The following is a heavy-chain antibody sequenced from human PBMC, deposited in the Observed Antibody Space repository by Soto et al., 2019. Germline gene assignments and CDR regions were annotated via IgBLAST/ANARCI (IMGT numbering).Heavy chain of an antibody. CDR3: AKGRGYSYDPGVFDY. CDR1: GFTFNDYT. Sequence: PGGSLRLSCAASGFTFNDYTMHWVRQAPGKGLEWVSLISWDGGSTYYADSVKGRFTISRDNSKNSLYLQMNSLRTEDTALYYCAKGRGYSYDPGVFDYWGQGTLVTASS. J-gene: IGHJ4*02. V-gene: IGHV3-43*01. CDR2: ISWDGGST. D-gene: IGHD5-18*01.